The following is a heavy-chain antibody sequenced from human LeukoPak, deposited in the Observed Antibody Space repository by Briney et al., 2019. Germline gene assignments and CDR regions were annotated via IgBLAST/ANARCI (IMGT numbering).Heavy chain of an antibody. V-gene: IGHV1-2*02. CDR3: ARGNWFDP. J-gene: IGHJ5*02. CDR2: INPNSGGS. Sequence: ASVKVSCKASGYTFTGYYMLWVRPAPGQGLEWMGWINPNSGGSNDAQKFQVRVTMIKDTTICTANNELSRLGSDENAGYYCARGNWFDPWGKGTLVTVSS. CDR1: GYTFTGYY.